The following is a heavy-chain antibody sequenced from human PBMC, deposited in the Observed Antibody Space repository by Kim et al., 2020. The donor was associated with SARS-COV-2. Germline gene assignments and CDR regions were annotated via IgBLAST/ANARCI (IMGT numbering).Heavy chain of an antibody. Sequence: GGSLRLSCAASGFTFSSYDMHWVRQATGKGLEWVSAIGTAGDTYYPGSVKGRFTISRENAKNSLYLQMNSLRAGDTAVYYCARAPSRDGYNLGNYFDYWGQGTLVTVSS. J-gene: IGHJ4*02. CDR1: GFTFSSYD. CDR3: ARAPSRDGYNLGNYFDY. CDR2: IGTAGDT. D-gene: IGHD5-12*01. V-gene: IGHV3-13*01.